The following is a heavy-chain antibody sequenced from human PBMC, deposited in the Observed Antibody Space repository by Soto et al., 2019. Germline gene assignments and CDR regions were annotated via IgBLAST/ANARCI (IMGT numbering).Heavy chain of an antibody. CDR3: TRSYCSGGSCYDAFDI. D-gene: IGHD2-15*01. V-gene: IGHV3-49*03. J-gene: IGHJ3*02. Sequence: GGSLSLSCTASGFTFGDYAMSWFRQAPGKGLEWVGFIRSKAYGGTTEYAASVKGRFTISRDDSKSIAYLQMNSLKTEDTAVYYCTRSYCSGGSCYDAFDIWGQGTMVTVSS. CDR1: GFTFGDYA. CDR2: IRSKAYGGTT.